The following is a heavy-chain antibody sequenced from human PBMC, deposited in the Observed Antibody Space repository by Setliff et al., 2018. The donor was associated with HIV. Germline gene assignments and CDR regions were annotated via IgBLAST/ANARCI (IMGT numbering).Heavy chain of an antibody. CDR3: ARDRLPKWGSHYTY. Sequence: ASVKVSCKASGYTFTDYYLHWVRQAPGQGPEWMGWINPNNEDTKSAQKFQGRVTMTRDTSISTAYMELSSLRSDDTAVYYCARDRLPKWGSHYTYWGQGTMVTSPQ. D-gene: IGHD3-3*01. CDR2: INPNNEDT. J-gene: IGHJ4*02. V-gene: IGHV1-2*02. CDR1: GYTFTDYY.